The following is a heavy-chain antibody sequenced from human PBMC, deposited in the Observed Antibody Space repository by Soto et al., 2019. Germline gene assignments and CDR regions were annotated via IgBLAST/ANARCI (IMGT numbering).Heavy chain of an antibody. CDR1: GGSISTGGYY. CDR2: IYHSGMT. J-gene: IGHJ3*02. V-gene: IGHV4-31*03. D-gene: IGHD1-26*01. Sequence: QVQLQESGPGLVKPSQTLSLTCTVSGGSISTGGYYWSWLRQHPGRGLEWIGYIYHSGMTFSNPSLQSRVAISIDTSKNKCSLKLSSVTAADTAVYYCATVRWELHDAFDIWGQGTMVSVSS. CDR3: ATVRWELHDAFDI.